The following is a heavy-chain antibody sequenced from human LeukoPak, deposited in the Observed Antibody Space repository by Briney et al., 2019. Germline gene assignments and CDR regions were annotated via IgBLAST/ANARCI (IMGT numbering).Heavy chain of an antibody. J-gene: IGHJ1*01. CDR2: ISSSGSTI. CDR3: ASPSEDYVWGSYNGPYFQH. D-gene: IGHD3-16*01. Sequence: GGSLRLSCAASGFTFSDYYMSWIRQAPGKGLEWVSYISSSGSTIYYADSVKGRFTISRDNAKNSLYLQMNSLRAEDTAVYYCASPSEDYVWGSYNGPYFQHWGQGTLVTVSS. CDR1: GFTFSDYY. V-gene: IGHV3-11*04.